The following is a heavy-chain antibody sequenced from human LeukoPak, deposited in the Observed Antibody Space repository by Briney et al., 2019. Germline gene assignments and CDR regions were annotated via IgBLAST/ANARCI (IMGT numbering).Heavy chain of an antibody. Sequence: GGSLRLSCAASGFTFSSYGMHWVRQAPGKGLEWVAFTRYDGSNKYYADSVKGRFTISRDNSKNTLYLQMNSLRAEDTAVYYCATGRGSSWNPNPDEPLDYWGQGTLVTVSS. CDR2: TRYDGSNK. CDR3: ATGRGSSWNPNPDEPLDY. V-gene: IGHV3-30*02. D-gene: IGHD6-13*01. CDR1: GFTFSSYG. J-gene: IGHJ4*02.